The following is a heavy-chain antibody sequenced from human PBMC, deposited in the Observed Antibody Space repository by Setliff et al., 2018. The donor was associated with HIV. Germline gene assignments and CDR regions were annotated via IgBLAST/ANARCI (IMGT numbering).Heavy chain of an antibody. Sequence: PGGSLRLSCEASGFPLYTYEMNWVRQAPGKELEWSSYISSSGSTIYYADSVKGRFTVSRDNAKNSLYLQMNSLRAEDTAVYYCAKDRSGSYSFARDWGQGTLVTVS. V-gene: IGHV3-48*03. CDR2: ISSSGSTI. CDR1: GFPLYTYE. J-gene: IGHJ4*02. D-gene: IGHD1-26*01. CDR3: AKDRSGSYSFARD.